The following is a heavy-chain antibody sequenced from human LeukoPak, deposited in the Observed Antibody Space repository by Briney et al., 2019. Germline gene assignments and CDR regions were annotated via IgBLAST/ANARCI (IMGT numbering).Heavy chain of an antibody. J-gene: IGHJ6*02. V-gene: IGHV4-59*10. Sequence: GSLRLSCAASGFTFSNYWMSWVRQAPGKGLEWIGRIYTSGSTNYNPSLKSRVTMSVDTSKNQFSLKLSSVTAADTAVYYCARGGLAVAGENTFYYYGMDVWGQGTTVTVSS. D-gene: IGHD6-19*01. CDR3: ARGGLAVAGENTFYYYGMDV. CDR2: IYTSGST. CDR1: GFTFSNYW.